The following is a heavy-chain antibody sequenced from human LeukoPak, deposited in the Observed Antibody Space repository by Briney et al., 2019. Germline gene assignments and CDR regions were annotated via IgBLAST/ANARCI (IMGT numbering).Heavy chain of an antibody. D-gene: IGHD3-10*01. J-gene: IGHJ4*02. CDR1: GGTFSSYA. CDR3: ARDPLYYRERTDYFDY. Sequence: ASVKVSCKASGGTFSSYAISWVRQAPGQGLEWMGRIIPILGIANYAQKFQGRVTITADKSTSTAYMELSSLRSEDTAVYYCARDPLYYRERTDYFDYWGQGTLVTVSS. V-gene: IGHV1-69*04. CDR2: IIPILGIA.